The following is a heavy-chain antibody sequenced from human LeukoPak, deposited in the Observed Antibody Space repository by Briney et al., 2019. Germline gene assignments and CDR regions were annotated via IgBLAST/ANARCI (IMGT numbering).Heavy chain of an antibody. D-gene: IGHD1-14*01. V-gene: IGHV3-7*03. Sequence: GGSLRLSCAASGFTFSSYWMSWVRQAPGKGPEWVAHIKQDASQEDHVDSVKGRFTISRDNAKNSLYLQMNSLRAEDTAVYYCTRGHHGLEYWGQGTLVTVSS. CDR3: TRGHHGLEY. J-gene: IGHJ4*02. CDR2: IKQDASQE. CDR1: GFTFSSYW.